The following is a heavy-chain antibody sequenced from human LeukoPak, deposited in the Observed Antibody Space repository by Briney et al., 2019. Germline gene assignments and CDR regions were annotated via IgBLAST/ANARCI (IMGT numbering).Heavy chain of an antibody. V-gene: IGHV1-69*04. Sequence: SVKVSCKASGGTFSSYAISWVRQAPGQGLEWMGRIIPILGIANYAQKFQGRVTITADKSTSTAYMELSSLRSEDTAVYYCASSIAVAGYDYLGQGTLVTVSS. CDR2: IIPILGIA. J-gene: IGHJ4*02. CDR3: ASSIAVAGYDY. D-gene: IGHD6-19*01. CDR1: GGTFSSYA.